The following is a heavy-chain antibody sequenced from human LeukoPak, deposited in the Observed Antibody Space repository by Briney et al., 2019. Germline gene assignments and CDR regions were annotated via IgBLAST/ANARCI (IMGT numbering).Heavy chain of an antibody. CDR1: GGSFSGYY. V-gene: IGHV4-34*01. CDR3: ARGFGNCSGGSCYSGPYYFDY. Sequence: SETLSLTCAVYGGSFSGYYWSWIRQPPGKGLEWIGEINHSGSTNYNPSLKSRVTISVDTSKNQFSLKLSSVAAADTAVYYCARGFGNCSGGSCYSGPYYFDYWGQGTLVTVSS. D-gene: IGHD2-15*01. J-gene: IGHJ4*02. CDR2: INHSGST.